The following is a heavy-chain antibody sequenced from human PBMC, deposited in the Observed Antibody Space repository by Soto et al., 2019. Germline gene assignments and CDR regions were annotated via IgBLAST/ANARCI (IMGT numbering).Heavy chain of an antibody. D-gene: IGHD3-16*02. CDR3: AKLASSRWSPHYYFDY. Sequence: EVQLLESGGGLVQPGGSLRLSCTASGFTFNNYAMGWVRQAPGKGLEWVSAITDSGDDTYYIDSVKGRFTIPRDNSKTTLCLQLNSLRAEDTAIYYCAKLASSRWSPHYYFDYWGQGTLVTVSS. CDR2: ITDSGDDT. V-gene: IGHV3-23*01. CDR1: GFTFNNYA. J-gene: IGHJ4*02.